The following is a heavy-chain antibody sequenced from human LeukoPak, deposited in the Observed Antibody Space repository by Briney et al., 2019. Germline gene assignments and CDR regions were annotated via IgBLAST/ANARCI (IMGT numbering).Heavy chain of an antibody. Sequence: GRSLRLSCAASGFTFSSYGMHWVRQAPGKGLEWVAVISYDGSDKYYADSVKGRFTISRDNLKNMLYLQMNSLGAEDTAVYYCARGKKYSGHGSRGSYYYMDVWGKGTTVTVSS. CDR2: ISYDGSDK. CDR3: ARGKKYSGHGSRGSYYYMDV. D-gene: IGHD5-12*01. CDR1: GFTFSSYG. J-gene: IGHJ6*03. V-gene: IGHV3-30*03.